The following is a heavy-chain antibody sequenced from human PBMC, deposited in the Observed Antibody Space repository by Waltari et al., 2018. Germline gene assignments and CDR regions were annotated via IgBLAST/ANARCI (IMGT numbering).Heavy chain of an antibody. Sequence: QLQLQESGPGLVKPSETLSLTCTVSGDSITGSNSYWGSIRQPPGQGLEWIGRISYSGTTYCNPSLKSRVTMSVDTSKNQFSLNLSSVTAADTAVFYCVRPGSSVGWYYFDYWGQGTLVTVSS. CDR3: VRPGSSVGWYYFDY. V-gene: IGHV4-39*01. D-gene: IGHD6-19*01. J-gene: IGHJ4*02. CDR1: GDSITGSNSY. CDR2: ISYSGTT.